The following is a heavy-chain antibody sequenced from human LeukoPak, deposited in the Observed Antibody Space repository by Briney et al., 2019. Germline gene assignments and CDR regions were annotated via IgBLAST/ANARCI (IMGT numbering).Heavy chain of an antibody. Sequence: PSETLSLTCAVSGYSISSGYYWGWIRQPPGKGLEWIGGIYHSGSTYYNPSLKSRVTISVDTSKNQFSLKLSSVTAADTAVYYCASKRDIAARPLDYWGQGTLVTVSS. CDR2: IYHSGST. V-gene: IGHV4-38-2*01. CDR3: ASKRDIAARPLDY. D-gene: IGHD6-6*01. CDR1: GYSISSGYY. J-gene: IGHJ4*02.